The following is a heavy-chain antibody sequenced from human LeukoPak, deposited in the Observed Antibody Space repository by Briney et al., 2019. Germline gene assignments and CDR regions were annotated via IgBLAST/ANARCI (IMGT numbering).Heavy chain of an antibody. Sequence: SETLSLTCAVYGGSFSGYYWSWVRQPPGKGLEWIGEINHSGSTNYNPSLKSRVTISVDTSKNQFSLKLSSVTAADTAVYYCARGIVGATDFDYWGQGTLVTVSS. CDR2: INHSGST. J-gene: IGHJ4*02. CDR1: GGSFSGYY. D-gene: IGHD1-26*01. V-gene: IGHV4-34*01. CDR3: ARGIVGATDFDY.